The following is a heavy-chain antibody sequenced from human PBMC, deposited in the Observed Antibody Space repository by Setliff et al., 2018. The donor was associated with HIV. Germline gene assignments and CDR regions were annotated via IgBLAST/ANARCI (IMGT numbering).Heavy chain of an antibody. CDR2: INHSGST. CDR1: GGSFNGYS. Sequence: SETLSLTCAVYGGSFNGYSWTWIRQPPGKGLEWIGGINHSGSTNYNPSFNSRVTMSVDTSKNQFSLKLSSVTAADTAVYYCARHLLRGYIYIVFDYWGQGTLVTVSS. D-gene: IGHD5-18*01. V-gene: IGHV4-34*01. CDR3: ARHLLRGYIYIVFDY. J-gene: IGHJ4*02.